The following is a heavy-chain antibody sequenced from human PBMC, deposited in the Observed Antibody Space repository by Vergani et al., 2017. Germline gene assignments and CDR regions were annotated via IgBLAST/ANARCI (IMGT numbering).Heavy chain of an antibody. D-gene: IGHD3-22*01. J-gene: IGHJ6*02. V-gene: IGHV3-23*01. Sequence: EVQLLESGGGLVQPGGSLRLSCAASGFTFSSYAMSWVRQAPGKGLEWVSAISGSGGSTYYADSVKGRFTISRDNSKKTLYLQMNSLRAEDTAVYYCAKDLDAYYYDSSGYPVLDGMDVWGQGTTVTVSS. CDR3: AKDLDAYYYDSSGYPVLDGMDV. CDR2: ISGSGGST. CDR1: GFTFSSYA.